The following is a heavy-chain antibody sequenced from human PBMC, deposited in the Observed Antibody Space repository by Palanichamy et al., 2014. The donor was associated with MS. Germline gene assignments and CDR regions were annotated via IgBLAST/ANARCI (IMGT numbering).Heavy chain of an antibody. Sequence: QVQLVESGGGVVQPGTSLRLSCAASGFTFNNYGMHWVRQAPGKGLEWVAVISYDGSNRYYTDSVKGRFTISRANSKSTLFLQMNTLRPDDTAIYYCAKDPAVTTASGYFEYWGQGTLVTVSS. D-gene: IGHD4-17*01. V-gene: IGHV3-30*18. CDR3: AKDPAVTTASGYFEY. J-gene: IGHJ4*02. CDR2: ISYDGSNR. CDR1: GFTFNNYG.